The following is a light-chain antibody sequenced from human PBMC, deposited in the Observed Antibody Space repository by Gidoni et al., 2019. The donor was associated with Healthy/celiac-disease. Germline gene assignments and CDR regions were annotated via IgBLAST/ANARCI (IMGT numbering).Light chain of an antibody. V-gene: IGKV3-11*01. Sequence: EIVLTQSPATLSLSPGERATLSCRASQSVSSYLAWYQQKPGQAPRLLTYDASNRATGIPARFSGSGSGTDFTLTISSLEPEDFAVYYCQQRSNWPPWYTFGQGTKLEIK. CDR1: QSVSSY. J-gene: IGKJ2*01. CDR3: QQRSNWPPWYT. CDR2: DAS.